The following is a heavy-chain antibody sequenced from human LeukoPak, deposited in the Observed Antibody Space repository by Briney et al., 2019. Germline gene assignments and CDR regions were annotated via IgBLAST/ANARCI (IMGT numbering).Heavy chain of an antibody. CDR3: ARQGYKRDY. Sequence: PSETLSLTCAVYGGSFSGYYWSWIRQPPGKGLERIGEINHSGSTNYNPSLKSRVTISVDTSKNQFSLKLSSVTAADTAVYYCARQGYKRDYWGQGTLVTVSS. CDR1: GGSFSGYY. J-gene: IGHJ4*02. D-gene: IGHD1-1*01. CDR2: INHSGST. V-gene: IGHV4-34*01.